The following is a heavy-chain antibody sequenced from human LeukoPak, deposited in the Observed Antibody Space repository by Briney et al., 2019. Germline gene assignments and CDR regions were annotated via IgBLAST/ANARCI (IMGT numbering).Heavy chain of an antibody. CDR3: ARHVAVGETA. CDR1: GGSISGYY. V-gene: IGHV4-59*08. D-gene: IGHD1-26*01. Sequence: PSETLSLTCTVSGGSISGYYWTWIRQPPGKGLEYIGYIYYSGSTTYSPSYKSRVTISVDTSRNQISLKLTSVTAADTAVYYCARHVAVGETAWGQGILVTVFS. CDR2: IYYSGST. J-gene: IGHJ5*02.